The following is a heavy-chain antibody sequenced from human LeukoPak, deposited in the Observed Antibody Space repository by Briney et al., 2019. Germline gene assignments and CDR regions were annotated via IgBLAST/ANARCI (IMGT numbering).Heavy chain of an antibody. CDR1: GGAISIGDYY. CDR3: ARTYFYNWFDP. D-gene: IGHD2/OR15-2a*01. V-gene: IGHV4-30-4*08. J-gene: IGHJ5*02. CDR2: IYYSGST. Sequence: SQTLSLTCTVSGGAISIGDYYWSWIRQPPGKGLEWIGYIYYSGSTYYNPPLKSRVTISVDTSKNQFSLTLSSVTAADTAVYYCARTYFYNWFDPWGQGTLVTVSS.